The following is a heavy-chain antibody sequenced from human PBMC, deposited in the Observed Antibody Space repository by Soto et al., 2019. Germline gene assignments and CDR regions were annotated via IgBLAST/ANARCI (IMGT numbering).Heavy chain of an antibody. CDR1: GGSFTSNNW. J-gene: IGHJ4*02. V-gene: IGHV4-4*02. CDR3: ASRDPGTSVDY. D-gene: IGHD1-7*01. CDR2: IYRTGST. Sequence: SEALSLTCAVSGGSFTSNNWWTWVRQPPGQGLEWIGEIYRTGSTNYNPSLKSRVTISLDKSENQFSLKVTSLTAADTAVYYCASRDPGTSVDYWGQGTLVTVSS.